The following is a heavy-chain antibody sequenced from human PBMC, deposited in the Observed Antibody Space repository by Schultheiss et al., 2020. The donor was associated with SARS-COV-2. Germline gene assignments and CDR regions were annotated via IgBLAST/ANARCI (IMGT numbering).Heavy chain of an antibody. D-gene: IGHD6-13*01. CDR1: GGPFSGYY. CDR2: INHSGST. CDR3: ARFIAAAGGAWN. Sequence: SQTLSLTCAVFGGPFSGYYWSWIRQPPGKGLEWIGEINHSGSTNYNPSLKSRVTISVDTSKKQFSLKLSTVTAADTAVYYCARFIAAAGGAWNWGQGTMVTVSS. J-gene: IGHJ3*01. V-gene: IGHV4-34*01.